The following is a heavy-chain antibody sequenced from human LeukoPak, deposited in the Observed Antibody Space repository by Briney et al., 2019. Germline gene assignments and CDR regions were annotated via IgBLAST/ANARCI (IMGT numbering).Heavy chain of an antibody. J-gene: IGHJ4*02. CDR2: INPNSGGT. CDR3: ARVAYCGGDCYSGPHNY. D-gene: IGHD2-21*02. Sequence: ASVKVSCKASGYTFTGYYMHWVRQAPGQGLEWMGWINPNSGGTNYAQKFQGRVTITADKSTSTAYMELSSLRSEDTAVYYCARVAYCGGDCYSGPHNYWGQGTLVAVSS. V-gene: IGHV1-2*02. CDR1: GYTFTGYY.